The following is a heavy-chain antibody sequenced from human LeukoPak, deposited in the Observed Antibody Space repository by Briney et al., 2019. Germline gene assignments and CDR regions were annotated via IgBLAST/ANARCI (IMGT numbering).Heavy chain of an antibody. CDR1: GYSFSGYY. V-gene: IGHV1-2*02. Sequence: EASVKVSCKASGYSFSGYYMNWVRQAPGQGLEWMGWINPNSGGTNYAQKFQGRVTMTRDTSISTGYMDLSRLRSDDTAVYYCARDSRGSGFFDYWGQGTLVNVSS. J-gene: IGHJ4*02. CDR3: ARDSRGSGFFDY. CDR2: INPNSGGT. D-gene: IGHD3-22*01.